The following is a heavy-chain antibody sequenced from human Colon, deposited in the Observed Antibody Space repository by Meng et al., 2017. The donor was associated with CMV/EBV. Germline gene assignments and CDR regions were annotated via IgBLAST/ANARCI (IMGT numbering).Heavy chain of an antibody. V-gene: IGHV4-59*02. CDR1: GGSVSNYF. CDR3: ARSRDIVIVEATQAVFDI. J-gene: IGHJ3*02. D-gene: IGHD2/OR15-2a*01. CDR2: IYYIGDA. Sequence: SETLSLTCSVSGGSVSNYFWSWVRQPPGRGLEWIGYIYYIGDATYNPSLKRRVTMSIDTSKNQFSLKLTSVTAADTAVYYCARSRDIVIVEATQAVFDIWGQGTMVTVSS.